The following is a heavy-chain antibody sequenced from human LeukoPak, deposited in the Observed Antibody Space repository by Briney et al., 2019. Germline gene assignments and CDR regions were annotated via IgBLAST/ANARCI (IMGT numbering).Heavy chain of an antibody. V-gene: IGHV3-21*01. D-gene: IGHD5-12*01. CDR1: GFTFSSYS. J-gene: IGHJ4*02. Sequence: GGSLRLSCAASGFTFSSYSMNWVRQAPGKGLEWVSSISSSSSYIYYADSVKARFTISRDKAKNSLYLQMNSLRAEDTAIYYCAREGMVATFDYWGQGTLVTVSS. CDR3: AREGMVATFDY. CDR2: ISSSSSYI.